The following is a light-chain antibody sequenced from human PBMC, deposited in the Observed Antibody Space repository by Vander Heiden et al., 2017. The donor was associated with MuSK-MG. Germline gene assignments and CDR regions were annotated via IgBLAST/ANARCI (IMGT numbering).Light chain of an antibody. J-gene: IGKJ4*01. CDR2: AAS. CDR3: QHLNTDPP. V-gene: IGKV1-9*01. CDR1: QYISNY. Sequence: IQLTQSPSSLSASVGDRVTITCRASQYISNYLAWYQQQPGKAPKLLISAASTLQSGVPSRFSGSGSGTDFTLTISSLQPDDFATYYCQHLNTDPPFGGGTRVDIK.